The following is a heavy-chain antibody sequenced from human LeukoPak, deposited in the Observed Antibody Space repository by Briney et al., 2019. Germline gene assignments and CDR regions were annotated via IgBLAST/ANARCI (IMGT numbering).Heavy chain of an antibody. CDR1: GGSFSGYY. J-gene: IGHJ6*03. CDR2: INHSGST. D-gene: IGHD1-20*01. Sequence: PSETLSLTCAVYGGSFSGYYWSWIRQPPGKGLEWIGEINHSGSTNYNPSLKSRVTISVDTSKNQFSLKLSSVTAADTAVYYCARGRSGITGTRFLPTYYYYMDVWGKGTTVTVSS. CDR3: ARGRSGITGTRFLPTYYYYMDV. V-gene: IGHV4-34*01.